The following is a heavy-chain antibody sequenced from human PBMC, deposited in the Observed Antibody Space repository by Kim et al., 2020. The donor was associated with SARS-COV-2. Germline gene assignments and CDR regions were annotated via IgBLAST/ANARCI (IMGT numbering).Heavy chain of an antibody. CDR1: GGSFSGYY. CDR3: ARVVVTSKAFDY. V-gene: IGHV4-34*01. D-gene: IGHD2-21*01. CDR2: INHSGST. Sequence: SETLSLTCAVYGGSFSGYYWSWIRQPPGKGLEWIGEINHSGSTNYNPSLKSRVTISVDTSKNQFSLKLSSVTAADTAVYYWARVVVTSKAFDYWGQGTLVTVSS. J-gene: IGHJ4*02.